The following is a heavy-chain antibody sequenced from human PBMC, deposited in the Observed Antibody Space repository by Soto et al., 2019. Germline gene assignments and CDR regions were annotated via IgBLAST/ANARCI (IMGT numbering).Heavy chain of an antibody. CDR1: GGSISSSSYY. Sequence: SETLSLTCTVSGGSISSSSYYWGWIRQPPGKGLEWIGSIYYSGSTYYKPSLKSRVTISVDTSKNQFSLKLSYVTAADTAVYYCARDREMRGYYYGMDVWGQGTTVT. D-gene: IGHD3-10*01. CDR2: IYYSGST. V-gene: IGHV4-39*02. J-gene: IGHJ6*02. CDR3: ARDREMRGYYYGMDV.